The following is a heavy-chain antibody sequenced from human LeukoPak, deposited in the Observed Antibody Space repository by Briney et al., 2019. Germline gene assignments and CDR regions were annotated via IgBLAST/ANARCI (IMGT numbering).Heavy chain of an antibody. Sequence: AGGSLRLSCAASGFTFSSYGMHWVRQAPGKGLEWVAVISYDGSNKYYADSVKGRFTISRDNSKNTLYLHMNSLRAEDTAVYYCARCIAADGGEVFDIWGQGTMVTVSS. CDR1: GFTFSSYG. D-gene: IGHD6-13*01. V-gene: IGHV3-30*03. CDR2: ISYDGSNK. J-gene: IGHJ3*02. CDR3: ARCIAADGGEVFDI.